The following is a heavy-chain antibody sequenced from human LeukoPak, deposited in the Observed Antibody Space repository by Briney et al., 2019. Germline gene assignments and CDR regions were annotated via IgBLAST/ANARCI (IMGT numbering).Heavy chain of an antibody. D-gene: IGHD3-10*01. V-gene: IGHV4-39*01. Sequence: SETLSLTCTVSGCTISTSNYYWGWVRPPPGKGREGVGRIYYSGSTFYNPALKSRVTISVDTYYNQFSLKLSSVTDVDWRVYYCPRHYHYGSGTYRPFDIWGQGTMVTVSS. J-gene: IGHJ3*02. CDR3: PRHYHYGSGTYRPFDI. CDR1: GCTISTSNYY. CDR2: IYYSGST.